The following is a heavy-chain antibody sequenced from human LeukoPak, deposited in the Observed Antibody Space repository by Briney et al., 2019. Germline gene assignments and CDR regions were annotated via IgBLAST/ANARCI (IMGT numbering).Heavy chain of an antibody. CDR3: AKDIELFVS. J-gene: IGHJ4*02. V-gene: IGHV3-23*01. Sequence: GGSLRLSCAASGFTFRNFAMSWVRQAPGKGLEWVSGLSHGGTRTFYAASVKGRFTIPRDDSNSTLFLQMDSLRVGDTATYYCAKDIELFVSWGQGTLVIVSS. CDR1: GFTFRNFA. CDR2: LSHGGTRT. D-gene: IGHD1-26*01.